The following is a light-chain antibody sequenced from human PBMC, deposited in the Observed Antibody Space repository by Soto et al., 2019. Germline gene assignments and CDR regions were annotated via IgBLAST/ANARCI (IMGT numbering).Light chain of an antibody. CDR2: DAS. J-gene: IGKJ5*01. Sequence: EIVLTQSPATLSLSPGERATLSCRASQNVSSYLAWYQQKPGQAPRLLIYDASNRATGIPARFSGSGSGTDFTLTISSLEPEDFAVYYCHQRSNWPITFGQGTRLEIK. V-gene: IGKV3-11*01. CDR3: HQRSNWPIT. CDR1: QNVSSY.